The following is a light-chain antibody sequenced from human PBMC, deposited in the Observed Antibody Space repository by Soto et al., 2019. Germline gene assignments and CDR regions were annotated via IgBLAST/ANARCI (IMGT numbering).Light chain of an antibody. V-gene: IGKV1-27*01. Sequence: DIQMTQSPSSLSASVGARVTITCRASQGISNFLAWHQQKPGKVPKLLIYAASTLQSGVPSRFSASVSGTDFTLTITSLQPEDVATYYCQEYNSAPWTFGQGTKVEIK. CDR1: QGISNF. CDR3: QEYNSAPWT. CDR2: AAS. J-gene: IGKJ1*01.